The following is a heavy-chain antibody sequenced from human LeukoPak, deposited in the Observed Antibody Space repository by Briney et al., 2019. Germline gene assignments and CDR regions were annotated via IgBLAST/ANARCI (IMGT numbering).Heavy chain of an antibody. CDR1: GFTFSSDG. Sequence: GGSLRLSCAASGFTFSSDGMHWVRQAPGRGLEWVAFIRYDGSNKYYADSVKGRFTISRDNSKNTLYLQMNSLRAEDTAVYYCSLYGRFDYWGQGTLVTVSS. CDR3: SLYGRFDY. D-gene: IGHD3-10*01. J-gene: IGHJ4*02. V-gene: IGHV3-30*02. CDR2: IRYDGSNK.